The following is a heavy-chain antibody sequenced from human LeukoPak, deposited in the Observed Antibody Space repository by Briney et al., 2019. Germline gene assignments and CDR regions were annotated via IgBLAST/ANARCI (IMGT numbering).Heavy chain of an antibody. D-gene: IGHD4-17*01. CDR2: IKSKTDGATK. J-gene: IGHJ3*02. CDR3: TTTVTSDAFDI. Sequence: GGSLRLSCAASGFTFDDYAMHWVRQAPGKGLEWVGRIKSKTDGATKDYAAPVKGRFTISRDDSKNTLYLQMNSLKTEDTAVYYCTTTVTSDAFDIWGQGTMVTVSS. V-gene: IGHV3-15*01. CDR1: GFTFDDYA.